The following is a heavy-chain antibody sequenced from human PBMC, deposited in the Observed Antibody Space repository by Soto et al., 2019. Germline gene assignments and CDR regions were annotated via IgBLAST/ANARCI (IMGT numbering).Heavy chain of an antibody. J-gene: IGHJ6*01. CDR2: INHSGST. V-gene: IGHV4-34*01. CDR3: ARGRLRIAARSRHLYYYYYGMDL. Sequence: SETLSLTCAVYGGSFSSYYRSWIRQPPGKGLEWIGEINHSGSTNYNPSLKSRVTISVDTSNNQFSLKVSSVTAPDTAVYYCARGRLRIAARSRHLYYYYYGMDLWRQGTTVIVSS. D-gene: IGHD6-6*01. CDR1: GGSFSSYY.